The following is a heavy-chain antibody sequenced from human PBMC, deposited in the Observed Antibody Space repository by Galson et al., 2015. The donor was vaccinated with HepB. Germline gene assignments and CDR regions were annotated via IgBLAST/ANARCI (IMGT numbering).Heavy chain of an antibody. Sequence: SLRLSCAASGFNVSRNYMSWVRQAPGKGLQWVSVIYSTTTPYYADSVKGRFTISTHNSNNTLDLVINNLRVEDTAVYHCAKDPGYGLGTHYADYWGQGTLVPVSS. CDR1: GFNVSRNY. D-gene: IGHD3-10*01. CDR3: AKDPGYGLGTHYADY. V-gene: IGHV3-53*04. J-gene: IGHJ4*02. CDR2: IYSTTTP.